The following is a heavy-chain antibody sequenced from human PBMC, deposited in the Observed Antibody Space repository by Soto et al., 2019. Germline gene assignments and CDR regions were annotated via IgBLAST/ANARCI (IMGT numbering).Heavy chain of an antibody. Sequence: GGSLRLSCAASGFTFSSYAMSWVRQAPGKGLEWVSAISGSGGSTYYADSVKGRFTISRDNSKNTLYLQMNSLRAEDTAVYYCAKDTFTELWSGYFNWFDPWGQGTLVTVSS. CDR3: AKDTFTELWSGYFNWFDP. D-gene: IGHD3-3*01. J-gene: IGHJ5*02. CDR1: GFTFSSYA. V-gene: IGHV3-23*01. CDR2: ISGSGGST.